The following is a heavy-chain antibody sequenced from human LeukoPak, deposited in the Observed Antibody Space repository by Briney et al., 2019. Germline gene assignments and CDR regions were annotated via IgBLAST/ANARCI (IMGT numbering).Heavy chain of an antibody. CDR1: GGTFSSYA. Sequence: SVKVSCKASGGTFSSYAISWVRQAPGQGLEWMGGIIPIFGTANYAQKFQGRVTITANESTSTAYMELSSLRSEDTAVYYCARVGRLYYDSSGYYFDYWGQGTLVTVSS. D-gene: IGHD3-22*01. J-gene: IGHJ4*02. V-gene: IGHV1-69*01. CDR3: ARVGRLYYDSSGYYFDY. CDR2: IIPIFGTA.